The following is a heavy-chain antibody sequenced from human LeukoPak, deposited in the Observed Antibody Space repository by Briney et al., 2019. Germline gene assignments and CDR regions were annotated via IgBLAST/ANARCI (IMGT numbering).Heavy chain of an antibody. D-gene: IGHD5-12*01. V-gene: IGHV3-23*01. CDR2: VSGSGRGENT. CDR1: GFTFSSSA. Sequence: GGSLRLSCAASGFTFSSSAMSWVRQAPGKGLEWVSNVSGSGRGENTYYADSVKGRFTVSRDNSKNTLILQMNSLRAEDTAVYYCAHIGYSGYDVKIGYWGQGTLVTVSS. J-gene: IGHJ4*02. CDR3: AHIGYSGYDVKIGY.